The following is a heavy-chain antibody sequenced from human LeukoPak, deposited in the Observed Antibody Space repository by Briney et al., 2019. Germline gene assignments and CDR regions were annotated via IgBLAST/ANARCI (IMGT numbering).Heavy chain of an antibody. Sequence: GGSLRLSCAASGFTFSSYGMHWVRQAPGKGLEWVAFIRYDGSNKYYADSVKGRFTISRDNSKNTLYLQMNSLRAEDTAVYYCAKEAVVVPAARYYYYYMDVWGKGTTVTVSS. V-gene: IGHV3-30*02. J-gene: IGHJ6*03. D-gene: IGHD2-2*01. CDR2: IRYDGSNK. CDR3: AKEAVVVPAARYYYYYMDV. CDR1: GFTFSSYG.